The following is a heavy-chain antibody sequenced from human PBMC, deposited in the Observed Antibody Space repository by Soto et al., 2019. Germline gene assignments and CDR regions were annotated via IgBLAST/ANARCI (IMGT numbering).Heavy chain of an antibody. CDR1: GFTFSSYA. D-gene: IGHD6-13*01. CDR2: ISGSGGST. V-gene: IGHV3-23*01. CDR3: AKIPHSSSWYLDAFDI. J-gene: IGHJ3*02. Sequence: EVQLLESGGGLVPPGGSLRRSCAASGFTFSSYAMSWVRQAPGKGLEWVSAISGSGGSTYYADSVKGRFTLSRDNSQNRLYLQMTSLRAEDTAVYYCAKIPHSSSWYLDAFDIWCQGTMVTVSS.